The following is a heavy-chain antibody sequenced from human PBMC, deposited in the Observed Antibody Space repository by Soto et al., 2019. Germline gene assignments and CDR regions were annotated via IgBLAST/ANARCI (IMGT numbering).Heavy chain of an antibody. Sequence: PGGSLRLSCAASGFTFSSYWMHWVRQAPGKGLVWVSRINSDGSSTSYADSVKGRFTISRDNAKNTLYLQMNSLRAEDTAVYYRASCRYCSSTSCYELYYYYYYGMDVWGQGTTVTVSS. D-gene: IGHD2-2*01. J-gene: IGHJ6*02. CDR3: ASCRYCSSTSCYELYYYYYYGMDV. CDR2: INSDGSST. V-gene: IGHV3-74*01. CDR1: GFTFSSYW.